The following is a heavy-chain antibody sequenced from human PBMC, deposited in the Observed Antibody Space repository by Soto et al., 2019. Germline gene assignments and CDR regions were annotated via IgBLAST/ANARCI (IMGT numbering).Heavy chain of an antibody. CDR3: ARRHCSSSSCYRRYGMDV. Sequence: PGESLKISCKGSGYSFTTYWIGWVRQMPGKGLEWMGIIYPGDSDTRYSPSFQGHVTISVDKSITTAYLQWSSLKASDTAMYYCARRHCSSSSCYRRYGMDVWGQGTTVTV. CDR1: GYSFTTYW. D-gene: IGHD2-2*01. CDR2: IYPGDSDT. J-gene: IGHJ6*02. V-gene: IGHV5-51*01.